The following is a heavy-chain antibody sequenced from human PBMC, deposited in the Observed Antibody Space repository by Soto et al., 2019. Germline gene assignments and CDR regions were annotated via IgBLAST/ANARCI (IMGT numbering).Heavy chain of an antibody. CDR2: ISYDGSNK. J-gene: IGHJ6*02. CDR3: ARGVDIVLVPAAMYYYYGMDV. Sequence: QVQLVESGGGVVQPGRSLRLSCAASGFTFSSYAMHWVRQAPGKGLEWVAVISYDGSNKYYADSVKGRFTISRDNSKNPLHLQMNSLRAEDTAVYYCARGVDIVLVPAAMYYYYGMDVWGQGTTVTVSS. D-gene: IGHD2-2*01. V-gene: IGHV3-30-3*01. CDR1: GFTFSSYA.